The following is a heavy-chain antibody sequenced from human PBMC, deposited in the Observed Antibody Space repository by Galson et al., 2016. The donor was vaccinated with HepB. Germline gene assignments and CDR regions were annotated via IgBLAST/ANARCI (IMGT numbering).Heavy chain of an antibody. J-gene: IGHJ3*02. CDR1: DFTFIGRW. Sequence: SLRLSCAASDFTFIGRWMHWVRQVPGKGLVWVSYINADGTSTTYADSVKGRFTISRDNAQNSLYLQMNNLRSEDAAVYYCARELATDAFDIWGQGTMVTVSS. V-gene: IGHV3-74*01. CDR2: INADGTST. D-gene: IGHD5-12*01. CDR3: ARELATDAFDI.